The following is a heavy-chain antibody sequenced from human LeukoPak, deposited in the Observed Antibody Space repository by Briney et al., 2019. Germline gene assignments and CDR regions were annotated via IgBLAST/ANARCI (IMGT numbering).Heavy chain of an antibody. D-gene: IGHD3-22*01. CDR1: GCTFSSYS. Sequence: GGSLRLSCAASGCTFSSYSMNWVRQAPGKGLEWVSSISSSSSYIYYADSVKGRFTISRDNAKNSLYLQMNSLRAEDTAVYYCARRADYYDSSGYFDFDYWGQGTLVTVSS. CDR2: ISSSSSYI. CDR3: ARRADYYDSSGYFDFDY. J-gene: IGHJ4*02. V-gene: IGHV3-21*01.